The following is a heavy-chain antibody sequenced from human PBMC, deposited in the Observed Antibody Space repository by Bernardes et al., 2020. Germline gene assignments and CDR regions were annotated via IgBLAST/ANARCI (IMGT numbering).Heavy chain of an antibody. Sequence: ASVKVSCKASGYTFISYDINWVRQATGQGLEWMGWMNPNSGNTGYAQKFQGRVTMTRNTSISTAYMELSSLTSEDTAVYFCARVAYLSGVCCCGKPPTDTHSHDYIDVWGKGTTVTVSS. CDR3: ARVAYLSGVCCCGKPPTDTHSHDYIDV. D-gene: IGHD2-21*01. V-gene: IGHV1-8*01. J-gene: IGHJ6*03. CDR1: GYTFISYD. CDR2: MNPNSGNT.